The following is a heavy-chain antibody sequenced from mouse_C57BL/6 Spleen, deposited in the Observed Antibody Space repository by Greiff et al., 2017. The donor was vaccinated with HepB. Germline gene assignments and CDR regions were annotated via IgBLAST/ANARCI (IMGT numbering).Heavy chain of an antibody. Sequence: DVRLVESGGGLVQPGGSLSLSCAASGFTFTDYYMSWVRQPPGKALEWLGFIRNKANGYTTEYSASVKGRFTISRDNSQSILYLQMNALRAEDSATYYCARSGHYFDYWGQGTTLTVSS. CDR2: IRNKANGYTT. J-gene: IGHJ2*01. CDR3: ARSGHYFDY. CDR1: GFTFTDYY. V-gene: IGHV7-3*01.